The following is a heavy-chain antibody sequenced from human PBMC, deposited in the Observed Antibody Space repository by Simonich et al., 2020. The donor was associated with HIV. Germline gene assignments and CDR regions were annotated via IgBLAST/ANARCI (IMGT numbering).Heavy chain of an antibody. J-gene: IGHJ4*02. CDR1: GGSISSSSYY. CDR3: ASCGGDCYHFDY. Sequence: QLQLQESSPGLVKPSETLSLTCTVSGGSISSSSYYWDWFPQPPGKGLGWIGSIYYSGSPYYSPSLKSRVTISVDTSKNLFSLKLSSVTAADTAVYYCASCGGDCYHFDYWGQGTLVTVSS. D-gene: IGHD2-21*02. V-gene: IGHV4-39*01. CDR2: IYYSGSP.